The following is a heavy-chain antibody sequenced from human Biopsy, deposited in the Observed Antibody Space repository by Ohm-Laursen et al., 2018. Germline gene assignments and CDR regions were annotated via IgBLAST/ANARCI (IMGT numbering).Heavy chain of an antibody. CDR3: ARRGSGGRSFDY. Sequence: PPGTLSLTCTVSGGSISSYYWSWIRQAPGKGLEWIGFISNSGNTNYNPSLKSRVTISADTSKNQFSLKLGSVTVADTAVFYCARRGSGGRSFDYWGQGSLVTVSS. CDR2: ISNSGNT. V-gene: IGHV4-59*08. J-gene: IGHJ4*02. CDR1: GGSISSYY. D-gene: IGHD2-15*01.